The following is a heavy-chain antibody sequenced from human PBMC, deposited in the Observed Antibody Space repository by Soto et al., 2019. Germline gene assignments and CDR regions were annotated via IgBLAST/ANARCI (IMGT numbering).Heavy chain of an antibody. J-gene: IGHJ4*02. V-gene: IGHV3-23*01. CDR1: GFTFSSYA. CDR3: ARRGSGSYYDY. Sequence: EVQLLESGGGLVQPGGSLRLSGAASGFTFSSYAMRWVRQAPGKGLEWVSAISGSGDSTYYADSVKGRFTVSRDTSKNTLYLQMNSLRAEDTAVYYCARRGSGSYYDYWGQGTLVTVSS. CDR2: ISGSGDST. D-gene: IGHD1-26*01.